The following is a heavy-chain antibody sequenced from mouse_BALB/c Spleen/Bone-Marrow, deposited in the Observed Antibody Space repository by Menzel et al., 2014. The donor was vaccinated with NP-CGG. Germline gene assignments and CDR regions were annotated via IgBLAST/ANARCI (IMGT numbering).Heavy chain of an antibody. CDR1: GFDFSRYW. D-gene: IGHD1-1*01. Sequence: EVKVVESGGGLVQPGGSLKLSCAASGFDFSRYWMSWVRQAPGKGLEWTGEINPDSRTINYSPSLKDKFIISRDNAKNTLYLRLNKVRSEDTALYYCARPDYYGYLNYWGQGTTLTVSS. J-gene: IGHJ2*01. CDR2: INPDSRTI. CDR3: ARPDYYGYLNY. V-gene: IGHV4-1*02.